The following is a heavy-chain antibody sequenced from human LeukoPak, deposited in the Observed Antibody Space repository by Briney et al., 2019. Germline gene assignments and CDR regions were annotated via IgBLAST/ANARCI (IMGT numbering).Heavy chain of an antibody. CDR1: GYIFTSYG. Sequence: ASVKVSCKACGYIFTSYGISWVRQAPGQGLEWIGLISVYNGNTNYPHRLQGRVTMTTDTSTTTAYMELRSLRSDDTAVYYCARDINGYYYDSHGYYPTDLWGQGTLVTVSS. J-gene: IGHJ5*02. CDR3: ARDINGYYYDSHGYYPTDL. D-gene: IGHD3-22*01. V-gene: IGHV1-18*01. CDR2: ISVYNGNT.